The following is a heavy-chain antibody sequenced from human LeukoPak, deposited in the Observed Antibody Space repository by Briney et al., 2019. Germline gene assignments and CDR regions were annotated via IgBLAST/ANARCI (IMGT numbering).Heavy chain of an antibody. CDR3: ARFPSPYSSNWYTHFDY. Sequence: TGGSLRLSCTASGFTLGDYAMSWFRQAPGRGLEWVANINQDGTEKYYVDSVKGRFTISRDNAKNLVFLQMNSLRAEDTAVYYCARFPSPYSSNWYTHFDYWGQGTLVTVSS. J-gene: IGHJ4*02. CDR1: GFTLGDYA. D-gene: IGHD6-13*01. V-gene: IGHV3-7*04. CDR2: INQDGTEK.